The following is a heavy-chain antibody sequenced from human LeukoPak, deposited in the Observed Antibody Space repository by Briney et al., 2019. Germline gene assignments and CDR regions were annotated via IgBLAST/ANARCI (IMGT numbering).Heavy chain of an antibody. CDR2: ISGSGGST. D-gene: IGHD2-15*01. CDR3: AKETVVVVAAAPDAFDI. Sequence: AGSLSLSCAVSGFSFSSNAISWGCQAPGKGLEWDSGISGSGGSTHYANSVKDRFTISRDNSKNTLYMQMNSLRAEDTAVYDCAKETVVVVAAAPDAFDIWGQGTMVTVSS. J-gene: IGHJ3*02. V-gene: IGHV3-23*01. CDR1: GFSFSSNA.